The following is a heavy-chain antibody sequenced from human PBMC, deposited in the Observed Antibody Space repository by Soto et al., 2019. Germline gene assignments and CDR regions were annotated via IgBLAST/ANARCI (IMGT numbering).Heavy chain of an antibody. CDR1: GFTVSSNH. CDR2: IYNDGST. D-gene: IGHD4-17*01. Sequence: EVQLVESGGGLTQPGGSLRLSCAVSGFTVSSNHVTWVRQATGKGLQWVSAIYNDGSTYYADSVKGRFTISRDNSKNTVFLQMNSLRAEDMAVYYCAGYGGNSVWGQGTLVTVSS. J-gene: IGHJ4*02. V-gene: IGHV3-53*01. CDR3: AGYGGNSV.